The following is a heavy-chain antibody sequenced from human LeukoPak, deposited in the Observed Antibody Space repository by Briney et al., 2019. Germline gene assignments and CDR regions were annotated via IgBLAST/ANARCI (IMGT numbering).Heavy chain of an antibody. CDR3: AKGDYYGSGSAVGAFDI. J-gene: IGHJ3*02. CDR2: ISGSGGST. V-gene: IGHV3-23*01. D-gene: IGHD3-10*01. Sequence: GGSLRLSCAASGFTFSSYAMGWVRQAPGKGLEWVSAISGSGGSTYYADSVKGRFTISRDNSKNTLYLQMNSLRAEDTAVYYCAKGDYYGSGSAVGAFDIWGQGTMVTVSS. CDR1: GFTFSSYA.